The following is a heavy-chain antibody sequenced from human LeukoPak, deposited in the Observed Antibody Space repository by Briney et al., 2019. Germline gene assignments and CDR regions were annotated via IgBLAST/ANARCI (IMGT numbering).Heavy chain of an antibody. J-gene: IGHJ4*02. CDR1: GGAVSGYY. V-gene: IGHV4-59*02. D-gene: IGHD3-22*01. Sequence: SETLSLTCIVSGGAVSGYYWSWIRQPPGKGLEWIGYIYYSGGTDYNPSLKSRLTMSIDTSKNQFSLRLSSVTAADTAVYYCARVGDSSGYSVFDSWGQGTLVTVSS. CDR2: IYYSGGT. CDR3: ARVGDSSGYSVFDS.